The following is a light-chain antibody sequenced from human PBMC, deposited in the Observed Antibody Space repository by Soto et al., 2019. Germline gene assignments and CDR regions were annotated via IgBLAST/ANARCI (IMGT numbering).Light chain of an antibody. Sequence: EIVLTQSPATLSLSPGERATLSCRASQSVISYLAWYQQKPGQAPRLLIYDASNRATGIPARFSGSGSGTDCTLTISSLEPEDFAVYYCQQRSNWPPSLTFGGGTKVEIK. CDR2: DAS. J-gene: IGKJ4*01. V-gene: IGKV3-11*01. CDR1: QSVISY. CDR3: QQRSNWPPSLT.